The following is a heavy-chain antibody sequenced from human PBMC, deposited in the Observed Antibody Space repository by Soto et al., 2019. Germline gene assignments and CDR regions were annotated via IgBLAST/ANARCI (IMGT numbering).Heavy chain of an antibody. Sequence: ASVKVSCKGSGYTFTGYYAQWVRQAPGQGLEWMGWINPNNGDTNYAQKFQGRVTMTIDTSINTAYMEVTRLTSDDTAVYYCARDLYGGNWVQAYWGQGTLVTVSS. D-gene: IGHD2-15*01. CDR1: GYTFTGYY. V-gene: IGHV1-2*02. CDR2: INPNNGDT. CDR3: ARDLYGGNWVQAY. J-gene: IGHJ4*02.